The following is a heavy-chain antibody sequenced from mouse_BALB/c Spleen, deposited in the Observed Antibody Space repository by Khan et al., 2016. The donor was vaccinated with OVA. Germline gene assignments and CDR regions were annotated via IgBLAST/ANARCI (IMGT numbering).Heavy chain of an antibody. CDR1: GYTFTEYT. CDR2: INPNNGYT. J-gene: IGHJ2*01. D-gene: IGHD1-1*01. Sequence: EVQLQQSGPELVKPGASVKISCKTSGYTFTEYTMHWVKQSHGKSLEWIGSINPNNGYTTYTQKFKGKATLTVDKSYSTVYMELRSLTSEDSAVYYCARGNYGDSSYGYFYYWGQGTTLTVSS. CDR3: ARGNYGDSSYGYFYY. V-gene: IGHV1-18*01.